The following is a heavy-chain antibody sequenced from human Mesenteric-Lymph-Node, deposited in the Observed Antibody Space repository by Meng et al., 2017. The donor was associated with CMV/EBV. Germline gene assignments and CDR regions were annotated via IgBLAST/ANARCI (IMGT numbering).Heavy chain of an antibody. CDR1: GFTFSTFG. CDR3: ATLTADYGMDV. CDR2: INSDGSST. Sequence: GESLKISCTTSGFTFSTFGMHWVRQAPGKGLVWVSRINSDGSSTSYADSVKGRFTISRDNAKNTLYLQMNSLRAEDTAVYYCATLTADYGMDVWGQGTTVTVSS. J-gene: IGHJ6*02. V-gene: IGHV3-74*01. D-gene: IGHD3-16*01.